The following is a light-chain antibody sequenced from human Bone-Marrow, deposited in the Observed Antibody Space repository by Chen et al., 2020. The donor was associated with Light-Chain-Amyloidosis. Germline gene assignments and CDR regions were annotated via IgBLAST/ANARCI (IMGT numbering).Light chain of an antibody. Sequence: EIVLTQTPRTTSLSPGEGANLSCRASQTIRSNYLTWYQQKFGQAPRLLIYGSSSRATGIPDRFTGSGSGTDFTLTINRLEPEDFAMYYCQQYGTSPLTFGGGTKVEIK. CDR1: QTIRSNY. J-gene: IGKJ4*01. V-gene: IGKV3-20*01. CDR3: QQYGTSPLT. CDR2: GSS.